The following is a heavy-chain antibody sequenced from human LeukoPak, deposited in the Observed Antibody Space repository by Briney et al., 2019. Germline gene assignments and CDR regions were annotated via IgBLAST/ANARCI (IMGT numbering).Heavy chain of an antibody. CDR3: VYVAYNWNPGSA. V-gene: IGHV3-7*01. Sequence: GGSPRLSCVTSGFTFSSYWMSWVRQVPGKGLEWVASIGQDGSAKTYVESVKGRFTISRDNAKNSVYLQMNSLTAEDTAIYYCVYVAYNWNPGSAWGQGTLVTVSS. CDR1: GFTFSSYW. D-gene: IGHD1-20*01. CDR2: IGQDGSAK. J-gene: IGHJ5*02.